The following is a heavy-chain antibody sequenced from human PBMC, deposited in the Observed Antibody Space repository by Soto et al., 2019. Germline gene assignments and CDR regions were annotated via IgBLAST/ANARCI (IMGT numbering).Heavy chain of an antibody. CDR3: AKDSGYQLPDNYFYYGLGV. CDR1: GFTFTSHA. D-gene: IGHD2-2*01. Sequence: GGSLRLSCAASGFTFTSHAMHWVRQTPGKGLEWVASISYDEIDKKYATSVKCRFNVSRDNVRNTLSLQMNSLRPDDTAVYYCAKDSGYQLPDNYFYYGLGVWGQGTTVTVSS. J-gene: IGHJ6*02. CDR2: ISYDEIDK. V-gene: IGHV3-30*18.